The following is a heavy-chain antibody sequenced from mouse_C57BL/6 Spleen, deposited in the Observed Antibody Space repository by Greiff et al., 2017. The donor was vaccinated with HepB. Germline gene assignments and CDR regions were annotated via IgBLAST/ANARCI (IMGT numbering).Heavy chain of an antibody. Sequence: VQVVESGGGLVKPGGSLKLSCAASGFTFSDYGMHWVRQAPEKGLEWVAYISSGSSTIYYADTVKGRFTISRDNAKNTLFLQMTSLRSEDTAMYYCARGGRNYAMDYGGQGTSVTVSS. V-gene: IGHV5-17*01. CDR3: ARGGRNYAMDY. CDR1: GFTFSDYG. CDR2: ISSGSSTI. J-gene: IGHJ4*01. D-gene: IGHD3-3*01.